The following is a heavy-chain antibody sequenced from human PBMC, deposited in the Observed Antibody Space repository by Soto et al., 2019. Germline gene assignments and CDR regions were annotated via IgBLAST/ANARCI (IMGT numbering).Heavy chain of an antibody. CDR1: GGSFSGYY. CDR3: AAFHVLLWFGESPNRHLQY. Sequence: QVHLQQWGAGQLKPSETLSLTCAVYGGSFSGYYWSWIRQPPGKGLEWIGEINHSGSTDYSPSLKGPAALSVDTFKNQFSLKLSSLGAADTAVYYCAAFHVLLWFGESPNRHLQYWGQGTLVSVSS. V-gene: IGHV4-34*01. D-gene: IGHD3-10*01. J-gene: IGHJ4*02. CDR2: INHSGST.